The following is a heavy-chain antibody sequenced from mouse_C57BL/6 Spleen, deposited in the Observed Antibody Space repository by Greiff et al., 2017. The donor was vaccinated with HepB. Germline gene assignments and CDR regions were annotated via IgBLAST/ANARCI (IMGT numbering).Heavy chain of an antibody. D-gene: IGHD2-2*01. CDR1: GFTFSSYA. Sequence: EVMLVESGGGLVKPGGSLKLSCAASGFTFSSYAMSWVRQTPEKRLEWVATISDGGSYTYYPDNVKGRFTISRDNAKNNLYLQMSHLKSEDTAMYYCAREQNGYGDYWGQGTTLTGSS. CDR3: AREQNGYGDY. J-gene: IGHJ2*01. V-gene: IGHV5-4*01. CDR2: ISDGGSYT.